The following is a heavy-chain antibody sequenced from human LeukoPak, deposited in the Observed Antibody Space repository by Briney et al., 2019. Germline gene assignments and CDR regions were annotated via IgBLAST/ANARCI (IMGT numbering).Heavy chain of an antibody. CDR3: ARDRGRYYMDV. CDR2: ISSSSSYI. CDR1: GFTFSSYS. V-gene: IGHV3-21*01. Sequence: GGSLRLSCAASGFTFSSYSMNWVRQAPGKGLEWVSSISSSSSYIYYADSVKGRFTISRENAKNSLYLQMNSLRAGDTAVYYCARDRGRYYMDVWGKGTTVTISS. J-gene: IGHJ6*03. D-gene: IGHD6-25*01.